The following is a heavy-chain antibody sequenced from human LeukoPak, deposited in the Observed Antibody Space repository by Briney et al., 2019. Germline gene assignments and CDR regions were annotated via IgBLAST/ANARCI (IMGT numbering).Heavy chain of an antibody. CDR1: GGSFSGYY. J-gene: IGHJ4*02. Sequence: KPSETLSLTCAGYGGSFSGYYWSWIRQPPGKGLEWIGEINHSGSTNYNPSLKSRVTISVDTSKNQFSLKLSSVTAADTAVYYCARSYYDSSGYADYWGQGTLVTVSS. V-gene: IGHV4-34*01. CDR2: INHSGST. D-gene: IGHD3-22*01. CDR3: ARSYYDSSGYADY.